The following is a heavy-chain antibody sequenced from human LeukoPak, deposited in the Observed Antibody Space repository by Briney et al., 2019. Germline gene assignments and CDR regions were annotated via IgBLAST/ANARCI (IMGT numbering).Heavy chain of an antibody. D-gene: IGHD4-17*01. Sequence: GGSLRLSCAASGFTFSSYGMHWVRQAPGKGLEWVAFIRYDGSNKYYADSVKGRFAISRDNSKNTLYLQMNSLRAEDTAVYYCAKDLTTVTTQQIWGQGTMVTVSS. CDR2: IRYDGSNK. V-gene: IGHV3-30*02. CDR3: AKDLTTVTTQQI. J-gene: IGHJ3*02. CDR1: GFTFSSYG.